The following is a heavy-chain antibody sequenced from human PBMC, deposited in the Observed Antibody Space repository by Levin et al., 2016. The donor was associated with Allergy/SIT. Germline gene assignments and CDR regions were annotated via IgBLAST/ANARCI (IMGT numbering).Heavy chain of an antibody. CDR3: ARSLRSGWYEKGY. V-gene: IGHV1-2*02. Sequence: ASVKVSCKASGYIFTGYYIHWVRQAPGQGLEWMGWINPNSGGTNYAQKFQGRVTMTRDTSISTAYMELSRLRSDDTAVYYCARSLRSGWYEKGYWGQGTLVTVSS. J-gene: IGHJ4*02. CDR1: GYIFTGYY. CDR2: INPNSGGT. D-gene: IGHD6-19*01.